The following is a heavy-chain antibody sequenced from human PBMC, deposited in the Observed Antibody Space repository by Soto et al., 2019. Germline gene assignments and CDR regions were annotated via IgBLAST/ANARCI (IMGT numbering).Heavy chain of an antibody. CDR1: GGTFSSYA. J-gene: IGHJ5*02. Sequence: GASVKVSCKASGGTFSSYAISWVRQAPGQGLGWMGGIIPIFGTANYAQKFQGRVTITADESTSTAYMELSSLRSEDTAVYYCASSGGSCYSKLCWFDPWGQGTLVTVSS. V-gene: IGHV1-69*13. D-gene: IGHD2-15*01. CDR3: ASSGGSCYSKLCWFDP. CDR2: IIPIFGTA.